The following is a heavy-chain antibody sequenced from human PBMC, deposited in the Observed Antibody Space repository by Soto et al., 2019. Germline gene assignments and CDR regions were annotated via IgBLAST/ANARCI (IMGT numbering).Heavy chain of an antibody. Sequence: QVQLVQSGAEVKKPGASVKVSCKASGYTFHSYGISWVRQAPGQGLEWMGTISGYNGNTNYAQKLQGRVTMTTDTSTSTAYMELRSLRSDDTALYYCAREISSRWANWFDPWGQGTLVTVSS. CDR2: ISGYNGNT. J-gene: IGHJ5*02. CDR3: AREISSRWANWFDP. V-gene: IGHV1-18*04. CDR1: GYTFHSYG. D-gene: IGHD6-19*01.